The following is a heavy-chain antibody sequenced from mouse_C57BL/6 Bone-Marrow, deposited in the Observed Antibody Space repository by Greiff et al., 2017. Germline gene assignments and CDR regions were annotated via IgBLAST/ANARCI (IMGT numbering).Heavy chain of an antibody. CDR2: IDPENGDT. Sequence: VQLQQSGAELVRPGASVKLSCTASGFNFKDDYMHWVKQRPEQGLEWIGRIDPENGDTEYASKFQGKATITADTSSNTAYLQLSSLTSADTAVYYCTTVVHFWGQGTTLTVSA. V-gene: IGHV14-4*01. CDR3: TTVVHF. J-gene: IGHJ2*01. CDR1: GFNFKDDY. D-gene: IGHD1-1*01.